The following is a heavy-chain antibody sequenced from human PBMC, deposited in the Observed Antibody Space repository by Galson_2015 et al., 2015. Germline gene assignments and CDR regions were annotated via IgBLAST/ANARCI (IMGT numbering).Heavy chain of an antibody. CDR3: ARELGSIKDDY. CDR2: ISSSGTII. V-gene: IGHV3-48*03. J-gene: IGHJ4*02. CDR1: GFTFSTYE. Sequence: SLRLSCAASGFTFSTYEMNWVRQAPGKGLEWVSYISSSGTIIYQADSVKDRFTISRDNAKNSLYLQMNSLRAEDTAVYYCARELGSIKDDYWGQGTLVTVSS. D-gene: IGHD7-27*01.